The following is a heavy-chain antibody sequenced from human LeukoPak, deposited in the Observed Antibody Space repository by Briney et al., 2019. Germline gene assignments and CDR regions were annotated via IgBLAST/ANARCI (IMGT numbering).Heavy chain of an antibody. V-gene: IGHV4-39*01. CDR3: ARRSHCTGDSCYPV. CDR1: GFTFSNFW. D-gene: IGHD2-15*01. J-gene: IGHJ6*02. Sequence: PGGSLRLSCAASGFTFSNFWMTWVRQPPGKGLEWIGSIYYGGSTYYNPSLKSRVTISQDTSKNQFSLKVNTVTAADTAVYHCARRSHCTGDSCYPVWGQGTTVTVSS. CDR2: IYYGGST.